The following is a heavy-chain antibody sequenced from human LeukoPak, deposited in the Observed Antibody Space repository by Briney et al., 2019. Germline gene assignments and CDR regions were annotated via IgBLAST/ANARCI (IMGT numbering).Heavy chain of an antibody. CDR1: GFTFSNYA. CDR3: AREAGIAEAGSSDYYFDY. CDR2: ICGHGISI. J-gene: IGHJ4*02. D-gene: IGHD6-19*01. V-gene: IGHV3-23*01. Sequence: GGSLRLSCEASGFTFSNYAMSWVRQAPGKGLEWVSGICGHGISIYYADSVKGRFTIARDTSKNTLYLQMNSLRAEDTAVYYCAREAGIAEAGSSDYYFDYWGQGTLVTVSS.